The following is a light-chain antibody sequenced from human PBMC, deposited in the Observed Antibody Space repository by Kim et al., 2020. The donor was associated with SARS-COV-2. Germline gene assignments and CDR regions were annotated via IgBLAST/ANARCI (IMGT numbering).Light chain of an antibody. V-gene: IGLV10-54*04. CDR2: RNN. CDR1: SNNVGNEG. J-gene: IGLJ3*02. CDR3: SAWDSSLSAWV. Sequence: QTATLTCTGNSNNVGNEGAAWMQQHQGHPPKLLSYRNNNRPSGISERFSASRSGNTASLTITGLQPEDEADYYCSAWDSSLSAWVFGGGTQLTVL.